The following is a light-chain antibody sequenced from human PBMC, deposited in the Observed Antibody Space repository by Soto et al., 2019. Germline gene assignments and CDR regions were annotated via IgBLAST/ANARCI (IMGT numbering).Light chain of an antibody. CDR3: QQYNNWPGT. J-gene: IGKJ1*01. CDR1: QSVSRN. Sequence: EIVMTQSPATLSVCAGERAALSCRASQSVSRNLAWYQQKPGQAPRLLIDGASSRATGIPARFSGSGSGTEFTLTISSLQSEDFAVYYRQQYNNWPGTFGQGTKVDIK. CDR2: GAS. V-gene: IGKV3-15*01.